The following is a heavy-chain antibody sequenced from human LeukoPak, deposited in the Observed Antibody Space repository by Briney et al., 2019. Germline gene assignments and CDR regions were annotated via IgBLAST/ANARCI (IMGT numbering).Heavy chain of an antibody. V-gene: IGHV1-8*01. D-gene: IGHD3-22*01. J-gene: IGHJ4*02. Sequence: ASVKVSCKASGYTFTSYDINWVRQATGQGLEWMGWMNPNSGNTGYAQKFQGRVTMTRNTSISTAYMELSGLRSEDTAVYYCARRLRYYYDSSGYSDYWGQGTLVTVSS. CDR1: GYTFTSYD. CDR3: ARRLRYYYDSSGYSDY. CDR2: MNPNSGNT.